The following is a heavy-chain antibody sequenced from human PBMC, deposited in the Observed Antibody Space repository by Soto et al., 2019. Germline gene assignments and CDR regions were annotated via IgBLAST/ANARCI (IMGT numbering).Heavy chain of an antibody. D-gene: IGHD3-10*01. CDR2: IYYSGST. CDR1: GRSISGGGYY. V-gene: IGHV4-31*03. Sequence: SEILSLTCTVSGRSISGGGYYWSWIRQHPGKGLEWIGYIYYSGSTYYNPSLKSRVTISVDTSKNQFSLKLSSVTAADTAVYYCARVGTYGSGSYLDYWGQGTLVTVSS. CDR3: ARVGTYGSGSYLDY. J-gene: IGHJ4*02.